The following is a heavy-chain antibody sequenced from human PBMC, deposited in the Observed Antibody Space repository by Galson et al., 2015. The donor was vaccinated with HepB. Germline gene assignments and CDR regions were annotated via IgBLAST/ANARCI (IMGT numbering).Heavy chain of an antibody. J-gene: IGHJ6*02. D-gene: IGHD3/OR15-3a*01. CDR2: IYSGGST. V-gene: IGHV3-66*01. Sequence: SLRLSCAASGFTVSSNYMSWVRQAPGKGLEWVSVIYSGGSTYYADSVKGRFTISRDNSKNTLYLQMNSLRAEDTAVYYCAKDGGLWAGDYIYYYYGMDVWGQGTTVTVSS. CDR1: GFTVSSNY. CDR3: AKDGGLWAGDYIYYYYGMDV.